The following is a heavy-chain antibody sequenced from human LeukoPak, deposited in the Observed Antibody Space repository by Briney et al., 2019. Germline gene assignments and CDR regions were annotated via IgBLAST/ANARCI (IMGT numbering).Heavy chain of an antibody. CDR2: IYSGGTT. CDR3: AREYCSSTSCYIPFDY. D-gene: IGHD2-2*02. CDR1: GFTIRSNY. J-gene: IGHJ4*02. V-gene: IGHV3-53*01. Sequence: GGSLRLSCAVSGFTIRSNYMSWVRQAPGKGLEWVSVIYSGGTTYYADSVKGRFTISRDNSKNTLYLQMNSLRAEDTAVYYCAREYCSSTSCYIPFDYWGQGTLVTVSS.